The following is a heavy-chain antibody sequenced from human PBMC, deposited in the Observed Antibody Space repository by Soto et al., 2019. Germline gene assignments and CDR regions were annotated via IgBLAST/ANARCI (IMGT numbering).Heavy chain of an antibody. J-gene: IGHJ2*01. CDR3: ARVVTVVKSFHYWYFDL. D-gene: IGHD2-15*01. CDR1: GGTFSSYA. Sequence: QVQLVQSGAEVKKPGSSVKVSCKASGGTFSSYAISWVRPAPGQGLEWMGGIIPIFGTANYAQKFQGRVTITADESTSTAYMELSSLRSEDTAVYYCARVVTVVKSFHYWYFDLWGRGTLVTVSS. V-gene: IGHV1-69*12. CDR2: IIPIFGTA.